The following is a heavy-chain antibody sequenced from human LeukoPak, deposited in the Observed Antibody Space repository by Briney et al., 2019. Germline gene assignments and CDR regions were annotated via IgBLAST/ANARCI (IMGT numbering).Heavy chain of an antibody. CDR2: IDHGGVT. CDR1: GASIDFESYY. CDR3: ARGHDYYSEYFQH. Sequence: PSQTLSLTCTVSGASIDFESYYRSWVRHSAGKGLEWIGRIDHGGVTNYNPSPQSRVTISLDTAQKQFSLKLNSVTAADTAVYYCARGHDYYSEYFQHWGQGTLVSVSS. J-gene: IGHJ1*01. V-gene: IGHV4-61*02. D-gene: IGHD1-26*01.